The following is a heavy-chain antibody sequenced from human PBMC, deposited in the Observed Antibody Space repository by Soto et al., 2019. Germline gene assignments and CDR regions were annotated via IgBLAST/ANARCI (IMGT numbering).Heavy chain of an antibody. CDR3: ARRVCYDFWSGYYYYYGMDV. CDR1: GGYISSSSYY. CDR2: IYYSGST. D-gene: IGHD3-3*01. Sequence: SAPQSVTCTVSGGYISSSSYYWGWIRQPAGEGLVWIGSIYYSGSTYYNPSLKSRVTISVDTSKNQFSLKLSSVTAADTAVYYCARRVCYDFWSGYYYYYGMDVWGRGTTVTVSS. V-gene: IGHV4-39*01. J-gene: IGHJ6*02.